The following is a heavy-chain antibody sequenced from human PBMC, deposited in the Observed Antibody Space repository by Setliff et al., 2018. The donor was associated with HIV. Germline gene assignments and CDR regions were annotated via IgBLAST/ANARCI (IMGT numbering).Heavy chain of an antibody. CDR1: ELTFSSYA. D-gene: IGHD3-10*01. Sequence: GGSLRLSCAASELTFSSYAMSWVRQAPGKGLEWVSIITAGGTTYYADSVKGRFTISRDNSKSTLYLQMNSLRAEDTAVYFCAKLGGSGSYYYFDNWGQGALVTVSS. CDR2: ITAGGTT. V-gene: IGHV3-23*01. CDR3: AKLGGSGSYYYFDN. J-gene: IGHJ4*02.